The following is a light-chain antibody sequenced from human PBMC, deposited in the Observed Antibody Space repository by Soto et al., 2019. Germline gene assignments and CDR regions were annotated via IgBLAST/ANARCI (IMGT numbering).Light chain of an antibody. CDR3: QQRSNWPPIT. CDR1: QSVRGN. V-gene: IGKV3-15*01. J-gene: IGKJ5*01. CDR2: GAS. Sequence: EIVLTQSPGTLSLSPWERATLSCRASQSVRGNLAWYQQKPDQSPRLLIYGASSRATGVPVRFSGSGSGTEFTLTISSLQSEDFAVYYCQQRSNWPPITFGQGTRLE.